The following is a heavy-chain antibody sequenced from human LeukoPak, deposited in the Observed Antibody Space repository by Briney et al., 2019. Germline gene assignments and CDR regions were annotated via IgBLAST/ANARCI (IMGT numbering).Heavy chain of an antibody. CDR1: GFTFGSYG. J-gene: IGHJ4*02. D-gene: IGHD6-13*01. V-gene: IGHV3-30*18. Sequence: GGSLRLSCAASGFTFGSYGMHWVRQAPGKGLEWVAVISYDGSNKYYADSVKGRFTISRDNSKNTLYLQMNSLRAEDTAVYYCAKAPAAAPDYWGQGTLVTVSS. CDR2: ISYDGSNK. CDR3: AKAPAAAPDY.